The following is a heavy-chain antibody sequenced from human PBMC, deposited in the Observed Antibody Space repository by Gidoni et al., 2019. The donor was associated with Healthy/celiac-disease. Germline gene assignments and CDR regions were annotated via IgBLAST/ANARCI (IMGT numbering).Heavy chain of an antibody. CDR3: ARHSPYYDYVWGSYRQMGYFDY. CDR1: GGSISSSSYY. Sequence: QLQLQESGPGLVKPSETLSLTCTVSGGSISSSSYYWAWIRQPPGKGLEWIGSIYYSGSTYYNPSLKSRVTISVDTSKNQFSLKLSSVTAADTAVYYCARHSPYYDYVWGSYRQMGYFDYWGQGTLVTVSS. V-gene: IGHV4-39*01. J-gene: IGHJ4*02. CDR2: IYYSGST. D-gene: IGHD3-16*02.